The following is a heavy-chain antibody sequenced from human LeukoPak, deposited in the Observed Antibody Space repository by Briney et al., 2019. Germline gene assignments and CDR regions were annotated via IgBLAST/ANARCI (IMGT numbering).Heavy chain of an antibody. Sequence: SQTLSLTCAISGDSVSSNSAAWNWIRQSPSRGLEWLGRTYYRSKWYNDYAVSVKSRLTINPDTSKNQFSLQLNSVTPEDTAVYYCVRSPEAYDSCGNDYWGQGTLVTVSS. CDR2: TYYRSKWYN. D-gene: IGHD3-22*01. J-gene: IGHJ4*02. CDR3: VRSPEAYDSCGNDY. CDR1: GDSVSSNSAA. V-gene: IGHV6-1*01.